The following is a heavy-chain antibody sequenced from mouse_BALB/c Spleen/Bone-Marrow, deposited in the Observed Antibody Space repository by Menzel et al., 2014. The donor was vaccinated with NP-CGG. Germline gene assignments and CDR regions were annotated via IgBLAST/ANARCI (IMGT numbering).Heavy chain of an antibody. Sequence: VQLQQPGPELVKPGASVKISCKASGYSFTGYFMNWVKQSHGKSLEWIGRINPYNGDTFYNQKFKGKATLTVDKSSSTAHMELLSLTSEDSAVYYCGSSKYGNYDAMDYWGQGTSVTVSS. CDR1: GYSFTGYF. CDR3: GSSKYGNYDAMDY. D-gene: IGHD2-10*02. J-gene: IGHJ4*01. CDR2: INPYNGDT. V-gene: IGHV1-37*01.